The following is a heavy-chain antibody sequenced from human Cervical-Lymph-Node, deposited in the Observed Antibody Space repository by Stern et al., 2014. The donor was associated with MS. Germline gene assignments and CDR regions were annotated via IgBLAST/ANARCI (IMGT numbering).Heavy chain of an antibody. CDR1: GYTFKRYY. J-gene: IGHJ4*02. CDR3: ARAIDLPDY. V-gene: IGHV1-18*01. D-gene: IGHD5-24*01. Sequence: QVQLVQSGTEVRKPGASVKVSCKASGYTFKRYYINWMRQAPGQGLEWMGRISAHSGKTDYAQKFQGRVTMTTDTPTSTAHLELRSLRSDDTAMYYCARAIDLPDYWGQGTLVTVSA. CDR2: ISAHSGKT.